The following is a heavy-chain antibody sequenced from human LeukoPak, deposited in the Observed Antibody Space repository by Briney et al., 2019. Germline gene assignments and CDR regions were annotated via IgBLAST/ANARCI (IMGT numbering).Heavy chain of an antibody. D-gene: IGHD5-18*01. CDR2: IKSKTGDGTA. V-gene: IGHV3-15*01. CDR3: TTDRHTAMVQFDY. J-gene: IGHJ4*02. Sequence: GGSRRLSCVASGFIFSNAWMSWVRQAPRKGLDWVGHIKSKTGDGTADYVAPVKGRFTISRDDSKNTLYLQMNSLKIEDTAVYYCTTDRHTAMVQFDYWGQGTLVTVSS. CDR1: GFIFSNAW.